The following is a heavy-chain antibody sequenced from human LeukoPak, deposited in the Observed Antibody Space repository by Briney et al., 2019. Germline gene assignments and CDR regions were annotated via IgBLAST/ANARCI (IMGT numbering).Heavy chain of an antibody. CDR2: IRYDGSNK. Sequence: GGSLRLSCAASGFTFSSYWMSWVRQAPGKGLEWVAFIRYDGSNKYYADSVKGRFTISRDNAKNLLYLQMDSLRAEDTAVYYCARDPTQYLRYGYFDYWGQGTLVTVSS. D-gene: IGHD4-11*01. J-gene: IGHJ4*02. V-gene: IGHV3-30*02. CDR3: ARDPTQYLRYGYFDY. CDR1: GFTFSSYW.